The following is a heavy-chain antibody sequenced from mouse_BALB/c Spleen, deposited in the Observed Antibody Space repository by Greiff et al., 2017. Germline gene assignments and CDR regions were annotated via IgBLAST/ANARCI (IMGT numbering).Heavy chain of an antibody. CDR2: ISSGGIYN. Sequence: EVKLVESGGDLVKPGGSLKLSCAASGFPFSSYGMSWVRQTPDKRLEWVATISSGGIYNYYPDSVKGRFTISRDNAKNTLYLQMSSLKSEDTAMYYCARQRGSFDYWGQGTTLTVSS. V-gene: IGHV5-6*01. CDR1: GFPFSSYG. J-gene: IGHJ2*01. CDR3: ARQRGSFDY.